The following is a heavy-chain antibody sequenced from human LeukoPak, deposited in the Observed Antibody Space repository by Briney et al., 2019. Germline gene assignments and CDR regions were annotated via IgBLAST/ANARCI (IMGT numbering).Heavy chain of an antibody. J-gene: IGHJ6*03. Sequence: GGSLRLSCAASGFTFSTYWMNWFRQTPGKGLEWVAKIKADGGEKDHVASVKGRFTISRDNAKNSLYLQMNSLRVEDTAVYYCARDPYSGSYGNYYYYFMDVWGKGTTVTISS. CDR1: GFTFSTYW. V-gene: IGHV3-7*01. CDR3: ARDPYSGSYGNYYYYFMDV. D-gene: IGHD1-26*01. CDR2: IKADGGEK.